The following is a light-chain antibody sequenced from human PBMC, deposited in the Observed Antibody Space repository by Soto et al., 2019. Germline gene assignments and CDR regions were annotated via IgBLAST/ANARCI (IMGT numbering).Light chain of an antibody. Sequence: QSVLTQPPSASGTPGQTIAISCSGGSSNIGSHTVNWYQQLPGTAPRLLIYSNTQRPSGVPDQFSGSKSGTSASLAISGLQSEYEGDYYCAAWYDSLNGVVFGGGTKLTVL. V-gene: IGLV1-44*01. CDR1: SSNIGSHT. CDR3: AAWYDSLNGVV. J-gene: IGLJ2*01. CDR2: SNT.